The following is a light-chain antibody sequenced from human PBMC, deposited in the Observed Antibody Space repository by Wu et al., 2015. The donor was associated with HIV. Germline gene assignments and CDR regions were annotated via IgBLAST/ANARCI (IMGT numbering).Light chain of an antibody. CDR2: GTS. Sequence: IVLTQSPGTLSLSPGERATLSCRASQIIPSSHLAWYQQKPGQAPRLLIYGTSNRVTGIPGRFSGYMSAATDFTLTIFRLEPEDSAVYFCQHYGDSQFTFGRGTKSGDQT. V-gene: IGKV3-20*01. J-gene: IGKJ3*01. CDR3: QHYGDSQFT. CDR1: QIIPSSH.